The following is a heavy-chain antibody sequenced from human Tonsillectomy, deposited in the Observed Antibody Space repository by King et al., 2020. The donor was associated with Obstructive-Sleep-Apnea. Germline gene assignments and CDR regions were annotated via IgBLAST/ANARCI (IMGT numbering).Heavy chain of an antibody. J-gene: IGHJ4*02. Sequence: VQLVESGAEVKKPGASVKVSCKTSGYTFTSYGLSWVRQAPGQGLEWRGWISAYNGYTKYAQKLQGRVTMTTDTSTSTAYMELRSLRSDDTAVYYCAREGEVDTTVVYYWGQGTLVTVSS. CDR3: AREGEVDTTVVYY. CDR1: GYTFTSYG. D-gene: IGHD5-18*01. CDR2: ISAYNGYT. V-gene: IGHV1-18*04.